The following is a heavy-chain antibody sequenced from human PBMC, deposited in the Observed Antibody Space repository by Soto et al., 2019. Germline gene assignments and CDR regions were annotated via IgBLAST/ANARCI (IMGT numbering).Heavy chain of an antibody. V-gene: IGHV4-34*01. CDR3: ARGGKRWLQLRSGYFDY. CDR2: INHSRST. Sequence: SETLSLTCAVYGGSFSGYYWSWIRQPPGKGLEWIGEINHSRSTNYNPSLKSRVTISVDTSKNQSSLKLSSVTAADTAVYYCARGGKRWLQLRSGYFDYWGQGTLVTVS. J-gene: IGHJ4*02. CDR1: GGSFSGYY. D-gene: IGHD5-12*01.